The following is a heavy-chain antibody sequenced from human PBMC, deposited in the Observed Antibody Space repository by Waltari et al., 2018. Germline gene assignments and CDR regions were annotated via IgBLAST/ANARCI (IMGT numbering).Heavy chain of an antibody. Sequence: QVQLVQSGAEVKKPGSSVKVSCKASGGTFSSYAISWVRQAPGQGLEWMGRIIPIVGTANYAQKCQGRVTITADKSTSTAYMELSSLRSEDTAVYYCARHIPDDLTLDYWGQGTLVTVSS. CDR3: ARHIPDDLTLDY. CDR1: GGTFSSYA. J-gene: IGHJ4*02. D-gene: IGHD2-21*01. V-gene: IGHV1-69*08. CDR2: IIPIVGTA.